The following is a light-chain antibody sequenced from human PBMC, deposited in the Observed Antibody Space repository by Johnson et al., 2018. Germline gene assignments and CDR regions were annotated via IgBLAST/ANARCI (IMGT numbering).Light chain of an antibody. Sequence: QSVLTQPPSVSAAPGQKVTISCSGSSSNIGNNYVSWYQQLPGTAPKLLIYENNKRPSGIPDRFSGSKSGTSATLGITGLQTGDEADYYSGTWDSSLSAGNVFGTGTKATVL. CDR2: ENN. CDR1: SSNIGNNY. CDR3: GTWDSSLSAGNV. J-gene: IGLJ1*01. V-gene: IGLV1-51*02.